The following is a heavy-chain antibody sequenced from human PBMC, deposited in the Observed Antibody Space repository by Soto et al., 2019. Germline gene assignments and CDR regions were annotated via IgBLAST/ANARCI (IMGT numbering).Heavy chain of an antibody. J-gene: IGHJ4*02. CDR1: GYTFTSYD. CDR2: MNPNSGNT. V-gene: IGHV1-8*01. Sequence: GASVKVSCKASGYTFTSYDINWVRQATGQGLEWMGWMNPNSGNTGYAQKFQGRVTMTRNTSISTAYMELSSLRSEDTAVYYCARTAHYCSGGSCYIDYWGQGTLVTVSS. CDR3: ARTAHYCSGGSCYIDY. D-gene: IGHD2-15*01.